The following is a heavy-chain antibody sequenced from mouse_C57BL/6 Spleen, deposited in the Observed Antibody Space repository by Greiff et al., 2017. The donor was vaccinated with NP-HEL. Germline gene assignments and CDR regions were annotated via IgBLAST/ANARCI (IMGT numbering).Heavy chain of an antibody. CDR1: GYTFTSYW. D-gene: IGHD1-1*01. J-gene: IGHJ3*01. CDR2: IYPGNSDT. Sequence: EVQLQQSGTVLARPGASVKMSCKTSGYTFTSYWMHWVKQRPGQGLEWIGAIYPGNSDTSYNQKFKGKAKLTAVTSASTAYMELRNLTNEDSAVYYCTGDYYGSSPAWFAYWGQGTLVTVSA. V-gene: IGHV1-5*01. CDR3: TGDYYGSSPAWFAY.